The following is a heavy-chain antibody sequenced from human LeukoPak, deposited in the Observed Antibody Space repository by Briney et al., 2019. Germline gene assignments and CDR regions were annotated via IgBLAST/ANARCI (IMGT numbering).Heavy chain of an antibody. CDR1: GFTFSGSA. CDR2: IRSKANSYAT. Sequence: GGSLRLSCAASGFTFSGSAMHWVRQASGKGLEWVGRIRSKANSYATAYAASVKGRFTISRDDSKNTAYLQMNSLKTEDTAVYYCTRPIAAAGTGPTEYYYYYMDVWGKGTTVTVSS. D-gene: IGHD6-13*01. CDR3: TRPIAAAGTGPTEYYYYYMDV. V-gene: IGHV3-73*01. J-gene: IGHJ6*03.